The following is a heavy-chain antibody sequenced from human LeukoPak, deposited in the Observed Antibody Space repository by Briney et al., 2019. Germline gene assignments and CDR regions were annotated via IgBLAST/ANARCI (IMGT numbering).Heavy chain of an antibody. CDR3: ARSYYFDSSAYYLFDY. D-gene: IGHD3-22*01. J-gene: IGHJ4*02. CDR2: INTNTGNP. V-gene: IGHV7-4-1*04. CDR1: GYTFTSYA. Sequence: ASVKVSCKASGYTFTSYAMNWVRQAPGQGLEWMGWINTNTGNPTYAQGFTGRFVFSLDTSVSMAYLQISSLKAEDTAVYYCARSYYFDSSAYYLFDYWGQGTLVTVSS.